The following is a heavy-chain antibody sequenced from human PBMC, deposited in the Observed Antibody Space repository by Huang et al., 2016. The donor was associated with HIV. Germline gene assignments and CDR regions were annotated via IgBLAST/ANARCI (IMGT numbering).Heavy chain of an antibody. Sequence: QVQLVESGGGVVQPGTSLRLSCAASGFIFCNFGMHWVRQATGKGLEWGAGISYDGRSERYSESVKGRFTISRDNDKNTLSLEMNRLRHDDTAVYYCAKESRWFSDFDQWGQGTLVTVSS. CDR3: AKESRWFSDFDQ. CDR2: ISYDGRSE. J-gene: IGHJ5*02. V-gene: IGHV3-30*18. CDR1: GFIFCNFG. D-gene: IGHD2-15*01.